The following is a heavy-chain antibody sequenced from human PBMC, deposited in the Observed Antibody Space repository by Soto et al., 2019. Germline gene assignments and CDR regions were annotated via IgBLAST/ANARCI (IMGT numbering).Heavy chain of an antibody. CDR1: GGSFSGYY. CDR3: ARGLWFGLLRAYNWFDP. J-gene: IGHJ5*02. D-gene: IGHD3-10*01. V-gene: IGHV4-34*01. Sequence: SETLSLTCAVYGGSFSGYYWSWIRQPPGKGLEWIGEINHSGSTNYNPSLKSRVTISVDTSKNQFSLKLSSVTAADTAVYYCARGLWFGLLRAYNWFDPWGQGTLVTVSS. CDR2: INHSGST.